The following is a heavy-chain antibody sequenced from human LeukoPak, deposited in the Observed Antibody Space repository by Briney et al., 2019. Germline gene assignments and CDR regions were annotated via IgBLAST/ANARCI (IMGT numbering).Heavy chain of an antibody. CDR1: GFTFSNAW. J-gene: IGHJ4*02. CDR2: IYSGGST. D-gene: IGHD1-26*01. Sequence: GGSLRLSCAASGFTFSNAWMSWVRQAPGKGLEWVSVIYSGGSTYYADSVKGRFTISRDNSKNTLYLQMNSLRAEDTAVYYCARDGSYSRFDYWGQGTLVTVSS. CDR3: ARDGSYSRFDY. V-gene: IGHV3-53*01.